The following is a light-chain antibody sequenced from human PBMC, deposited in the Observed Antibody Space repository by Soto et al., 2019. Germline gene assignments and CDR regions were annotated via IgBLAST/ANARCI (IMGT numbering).Light chain of an antibody. V-gene: IGKV3-15*01. CDR3: QQYNDWPPWLT. CDR1: QSVSSY. Sequence: EIVMTQSPATLSVSPGERATLSCRASQSVSSYLAWYQQKPGQAPRLLIYGASTRATGIPARFSGSGSGTEFTLTISSLQSEDFAVYYCQQYNDWPPWLTFGGGTKVEIK. J-gene: IGKJ4*01. CDR2: GAS.